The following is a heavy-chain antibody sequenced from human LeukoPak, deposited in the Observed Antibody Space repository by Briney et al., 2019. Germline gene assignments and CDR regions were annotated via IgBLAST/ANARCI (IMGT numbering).Heavy chain of an antibody. J-gene: IGHJ4*02. Sequence: GGSLRLSCAASGFTFSSYSMNWVRQAPGKGLEWVSSISSSSSYIYYADSVKGRFTISRDNAKNSLYLQMNSLRAEDTAVYYCARAPFYYYDSSGYYKLDYWGQGTLVTVSS. D-gene: IGHD3-22*01. V-gene: IGHV3-21*01. CDR1: GFTFSSYS. CDR3: ARAPFYYYDSSGYYKLDY. CDR2: ISSSSSYI.